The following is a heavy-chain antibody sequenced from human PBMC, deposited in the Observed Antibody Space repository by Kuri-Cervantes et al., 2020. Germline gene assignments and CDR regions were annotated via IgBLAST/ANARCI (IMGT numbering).Heavy chain of an antibody. CDR1: GESFSGYY. CDR2: INHSGSA. CDR3: GRASEKSSSWGTNNEALDV. J-gene: IGHJ3*01. Sequence: SETLSLTCAVYGESFSGYYWSWIRQSPGQGLEWIGEINHSGSANYSPSLKSRVTISVDTSKNQFSLKLTSVTAADTAVYYCGRASEKSSSWGTNNEALDVWGQGTMVTVSS. D-gene: IGHD2-2*01. V-gene: IGHV4-34*01.